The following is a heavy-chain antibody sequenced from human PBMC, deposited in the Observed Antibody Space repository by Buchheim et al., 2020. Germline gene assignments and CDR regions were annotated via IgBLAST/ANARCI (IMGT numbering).Heavy chain of an antibody. V-gene: IGHV3-33*01. J-gene: IGHJ4*02. D-gene: IGHD1-26*01. CDR3: AREDIVGAILDY. CDR1: GFTFSSYG. Sequence: QVQLVESGGGVVQPGRSLRLSCAASGFTFSSYGMHWVRQAPGKGLEWVAVIWYDGSNKYYADSVKGRFTISRDNSKNTLYLQRNSLRAEDTAVYYCAREDIVGAILDYWGQGTL. CDR2: IWYDGSNK.